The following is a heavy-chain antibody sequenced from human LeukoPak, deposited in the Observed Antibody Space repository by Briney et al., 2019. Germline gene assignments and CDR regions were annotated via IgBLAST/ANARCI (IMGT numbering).Heavy chain of an antibody. CDR1: GFTFSSYE. CDR3: ARDRCSGGRCYELFDY. J-gene: IGHJ4*02. D-gene: IGHD2-15*01. CDR2: ISSSGSTI. V-gene: IGHV3-48*03. Sequence: PGGSLRLSCAASGFTFSSYEMNWVRQAPGKELEWVSYISSSGSTIYYADSVKGRFTISRDNAKNSLYLQMNSLRAEDTAVYYCARDRCSGGRCYELFDYWGQGTLVTVSS.